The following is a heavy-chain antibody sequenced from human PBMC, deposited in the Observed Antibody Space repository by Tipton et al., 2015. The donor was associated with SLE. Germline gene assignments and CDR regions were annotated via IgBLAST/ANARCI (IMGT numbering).Heavy chain of an antibody. CDR3: ATPLGYCSGGSCPYNWFDP. D-gene: IGHD2-15*01. V-gene: IGHV3-7*01. Sequence: SLRLSCAASGFTFSSYWMSWVRQAPGKGLEWVANIKQDGSEKYYVDSVKGRFTISRDNAKNSLYLQMNSLRAEDTAVCYCATPLGYCSGGSCPYNWFDPWGQGTLVTVSS. J-gene: IGHJ5*02. CDR2: IKQDGSEK. CDR1: GFTFSSYW.